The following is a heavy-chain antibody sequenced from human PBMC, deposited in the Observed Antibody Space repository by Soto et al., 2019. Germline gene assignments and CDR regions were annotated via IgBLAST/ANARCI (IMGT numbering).Heavy chain of an antibody. V-gene: IGHV4-59*01. CDR1: RGSISTYY. CDR3: AREATYCSGGSCYDYTTLGLDP. J-gene: IGHJ5*02. Sequence: QVQLQESGPGLVKPSETLSLTCTVSRGSISTYYWSWIRQPPGKGLEWLGSIHYSGSTNYNPSLKGRVTISVGTSKYHFSLKVKSVNAADKAVYYCAREATYCSGGSCYDYTTLGLDPWGQGTLVTVSS. D-gene: IGHD2-15*01. CDR2: IHYSGST.